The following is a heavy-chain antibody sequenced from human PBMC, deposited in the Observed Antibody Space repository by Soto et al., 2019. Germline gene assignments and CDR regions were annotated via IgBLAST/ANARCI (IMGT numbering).Heavy chain of an antibody. D-gene: IGHD1-1*01. J-gene: IGHJ6*02. Sequence: VKVSCKASGYTFTSYAMHWVRQAPGQRLEWMGWINARNGNTKYSQKFQGRVTITRDTSASTAYMELSSLRSEDTAVYYCARGTTGTLAYYYGMDVXGQGTTVTVSS. CDR1: GYTFTSYA. CDR2: INARNGNT. CDR3: ARGTTGTLAYYYGMDV. V-gene: IGHV1-3*01.